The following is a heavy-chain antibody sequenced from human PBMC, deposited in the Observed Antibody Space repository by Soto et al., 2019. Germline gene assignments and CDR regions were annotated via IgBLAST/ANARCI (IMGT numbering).Heavy chain of an antibody. Sequence: QITLKESGPTLVKPTQTLTLTCTFSGFSLSTSGVGVGWIRQPPGKALEWLALIYWDDDKRYSPSLKSRLTITKATSKNQVVLTMTNMDPVDTATYYCAHRKCGGDCSNWYFDLWGRGTQVTVSS. CDR2: IYWDDDK. J-gene: IGHJ2*01. D-gene: IGHD2-21*02. CDR1: GFSLSTSGVG. V-gene: IGHV2-5*02. CDR3: AHRKCGGDCSNWYFDL.